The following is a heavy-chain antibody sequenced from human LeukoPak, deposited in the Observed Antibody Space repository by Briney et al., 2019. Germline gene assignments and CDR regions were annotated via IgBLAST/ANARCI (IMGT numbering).Heavy chain of an antibody. V-gene: IGHV1-2*06. Sequence: ASVKVSCKASGYTFTGCYMHWVRQAPGQGLEWMGRINPNSGGTNYAQKFQGGVTMTRDTSISTAYMELSRLRSDDTAVYYCARRAGITMVRGVPNYWGQGTLVTVSS. CDR1: GYTFTGCY. D-gene: IGHD3-10*01. CDR2: INPNSGGT. J-gene: IGHJ4*02. CDR3: ARRAGITMVRGVPNY.